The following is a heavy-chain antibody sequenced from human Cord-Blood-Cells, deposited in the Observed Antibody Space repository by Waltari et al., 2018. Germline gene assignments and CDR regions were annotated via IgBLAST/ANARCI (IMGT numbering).Heavy chain of an antibody. J-gene: IGHJ5*02. D-gene: IGHD1-26*01. CDR1: GYTLTELS. V-gene: IGHV1-24*01. Sequence: QVQLVQSGAEVKKPGASVKVSCKVYGYTLTELSMHWVRQAPGKGLEWMGGFDPEDGETIYAQKFQGRVTMTEDTSTDTAYMELSSLRSEDTAVYYCATGAGELLRAYNWFDPWGQGTLVTVSS. CDR2: FDPEDGET. CDR3: ATGAGELLRAYNWFDP.